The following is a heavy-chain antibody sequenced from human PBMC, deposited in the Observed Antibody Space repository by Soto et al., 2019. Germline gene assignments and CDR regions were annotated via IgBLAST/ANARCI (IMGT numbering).Heavy chain of an antibody. D-gene: IGHD4-17*01. CDR1: GSTFIGYW. CDR2: IKQDGSEK. Sequence: EVQLVESGGALVQLGGSLGLSCPAPGSTFIGYWMTWVPQAPGKGLEWVANIKQDGSEKYYVDSVKGRFTISRENAKNSLYLQMNSLRAEDTAVYYCARDRGGDYPDYWGQGTLVTVSS. V-gene: IGHV3-7*01. CDR3: ARDRGGDYPDY. J-gene: IGHJ4*02.